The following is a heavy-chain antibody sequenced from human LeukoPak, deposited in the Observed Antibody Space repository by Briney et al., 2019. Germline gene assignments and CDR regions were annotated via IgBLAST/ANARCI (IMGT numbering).Heavy chain of an antibody. V-gene: IGHV1-69*01. Sequence: SVKVSCKASGGTFSSYAISWVRQAPGQGLEWMGGIIPIFGTANYAQKFQGRVTITADESTSTAYMELSSLRSEDTAVYYCATVRAYYYGSGSYYSWGQGTLVTVSS. D-gene: IGHD3-10*01. CDR2: IIPIFGTA. J-gene: IGHJ4*02. CDR3: ATVRAYYYGSGSYYS. CDR1: GGTFSSYA.